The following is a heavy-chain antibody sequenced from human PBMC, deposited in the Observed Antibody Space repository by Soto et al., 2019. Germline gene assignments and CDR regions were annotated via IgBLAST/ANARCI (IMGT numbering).Heavy chain of an antibody. V-gene: IGHV3-33*01. J-gene: IGHJ4*02. CDR3: ARGYSGYDLWFDY. Sequence: GGSLRLSCAASGFTFSSYGMHWVRQAPGKGLEWVAVIWYDGSNKYYADSVKGRFTISRDNSKNTLYLQMNSLRAEDTAAYYCARGYSGYDLWFDYWGQGTLVTVSS. CDR1: GFTFSSYG. D-gene: IGHD5-12*01. CDR2: IWYDGSNK.